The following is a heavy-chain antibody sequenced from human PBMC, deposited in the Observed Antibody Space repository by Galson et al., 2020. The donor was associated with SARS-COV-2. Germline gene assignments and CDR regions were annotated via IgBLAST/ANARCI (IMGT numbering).Heavy chain of an antibody. Sequence: GGSLRLSCSASGFTFSDYAMHWVRQAPGKGLEYVSALSPNGGTSFYADSVNGRFTMSRDNSKNMFYLQMTALRLKDTALYYCLSYSSTRQNHWGRGTRVTVSS. CDR2: LSPNGGTS. D-gene: IGHD2-2*01. V-gene: IGHV3-64D*06. CDR1: GFTFSDYA. J-gene: IGHJ5*02. CDR3: LSYSSTRQNH.